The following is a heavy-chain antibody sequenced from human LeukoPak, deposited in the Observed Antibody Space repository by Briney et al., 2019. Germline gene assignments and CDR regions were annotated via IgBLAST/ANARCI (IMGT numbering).Heavy chain of an antibody. CDR3: AKDQPLDGYDSSGSSDY. CDR2: IRYDGSNK. V-gene: IGHV3-30*02. Sequence: GSLRLSCAASGFTFSSYGMHWVRQAPGKGLEWVAFIRYDGSNKYYADSVKGRFTISRDKSKNTLYLNMNSLSAEDTAVYYCAKDQPLDGYDSSGSSDYWGQGTLVTVSS. D-gene: IGHD3-22*01. J-gene: IGHJ4*02. CDR1: GFTFSSYG.